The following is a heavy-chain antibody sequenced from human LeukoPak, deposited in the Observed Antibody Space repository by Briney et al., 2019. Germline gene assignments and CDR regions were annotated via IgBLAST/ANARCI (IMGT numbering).Heavy chain of an antibody. J-gene: IGHJ6*02. CDR1: GFIFRNYW. CDR3: AREGYYSGMDV. Sequence: PGGSLRLSCVASGFIFRNYWMSWVRQAPGKGLEWVANINHDGGDKNYVDSVKGRFTISRDNAKSSLYLQMSSLRVEDTAVYYCAREGYYSGMDVWGQGTTVTVSS. V-gene: IGHV3-7*01. CDR2: INHDGGDK.